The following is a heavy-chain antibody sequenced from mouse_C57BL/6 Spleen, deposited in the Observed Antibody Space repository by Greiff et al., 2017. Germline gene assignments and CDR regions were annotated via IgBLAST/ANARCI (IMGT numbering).Heavy chain of an antibody. CDR1: GFTFSDFY. Sequence: EVMLVESGGGLVQSGRSLRLSCATSGFTFSDFYMEWVRQAPGKGLEWIAASRNKANDYTTEYSASVKGRFIVSRDTSQSILYLQMNALRAEDTAIYYCARDAREGMDYWGQGTSVTVSS. J-gene: IGHJ4*01. V-gene: IGHV7-1*01. CDR3: ARDAREGMDY. CDR2: SRNKANDYTT.